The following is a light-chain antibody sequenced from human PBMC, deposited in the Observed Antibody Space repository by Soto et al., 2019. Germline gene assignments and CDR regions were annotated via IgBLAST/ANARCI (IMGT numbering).Light chain of an antibody. Sequence: ETVMTQSPATLSVSPGERATLSCRASQSVFSSLAWYQHKPGQAPRLLIYGAATRATGIPARFSGSGSGTEFTLTISGLQSEDFAVYYCQQYNDRPTLTFGQGTRLEIK. CDR3: QQYNDRPTLT. V-gene: IGKV3-15*01. CDR1: QSVFSS. J-gene: IGKJ5*01. CDR2: GAA.